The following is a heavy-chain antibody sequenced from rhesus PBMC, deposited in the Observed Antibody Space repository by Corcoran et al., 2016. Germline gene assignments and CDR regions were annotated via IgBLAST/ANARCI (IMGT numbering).Heavy chain of an antibody. V-gene: IGHV3-100*02. CDR1: GFTFSSYE. D-gene: IGHD6-31*01. CDR3: AREALGLFDY. J-gene: IGHJ4*01. CDR2: ISESGGTI. Sequence: DVQLVESGGGLVKPGGSLRLSCVASGFTFSSYEMHGVRQAPGKGLELVSVISESGGTIYAADSVKGRFSISRDNAKNSLFLQMNSLRAEDTAVYYCAREALGLFDYWGQGVLVTVSS.